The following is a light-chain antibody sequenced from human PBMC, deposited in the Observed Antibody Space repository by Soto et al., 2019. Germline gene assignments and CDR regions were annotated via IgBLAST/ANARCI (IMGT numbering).Light chain of an antibody. CDR1: STDFVGYNR. Sequence: QSVLTQPPSVSGSPGQSVTISCTGTSTDFVGYNRVSWYQQPPGTAPKLMIYEVSKRPSGVPDRFSGSKSGTSASLAITGLQAEDEADYYCQSYDSSLSRVFGTGTKVTVL. J-gene: IGLJ1*01. CDR2: EVS. V-gene: IGLV2-18*02. CDR3: QSYDSSLSRV.